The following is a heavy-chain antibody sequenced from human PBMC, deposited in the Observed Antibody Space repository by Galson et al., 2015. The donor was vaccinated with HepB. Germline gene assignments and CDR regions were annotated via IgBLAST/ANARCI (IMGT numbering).Heavy chain of an antibody. J-gene: IGHJ6*03. CDR2: SNGGETNR. Sequence: SLRLSCAVSGLTFSDYWMHWVRQVPGKGLVWVSNSNGGETNRRYADSVKGRFTISRDNAKNTVYLQMDSLRAEDTAVYYCARGRGSRAYYDYYMDVWGKGTTVTVSS. CDR3: ARGRGSRAYYDYYMDV. CDR1: GLTFSDYW. D-gene: IGHD3-16*01. V-gene: IGHV3-74*01.